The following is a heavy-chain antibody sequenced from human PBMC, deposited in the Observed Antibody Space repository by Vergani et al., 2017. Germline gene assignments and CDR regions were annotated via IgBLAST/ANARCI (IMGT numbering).Heavy chain of an antibody. CDR1: GGSISSSSYY. J-gene: IGHJ5*02. Sequence: QLQLQESGPGLVKPSETLSLTCTVSGGSISSSSYYWGWIRQPPGKGLEWIGSIYYSGGTYYNPSIKSRVTISVDTSKNQFSLKLSSVTAADTAVYYCARGIILTGYYFDPWGQGTLVTVSS. D-gene: IGHD3-9*01. CDR2: IYYSGGT. V-gene: IGHV4-39*01. CDR3: ARGIILTGYYFDP.